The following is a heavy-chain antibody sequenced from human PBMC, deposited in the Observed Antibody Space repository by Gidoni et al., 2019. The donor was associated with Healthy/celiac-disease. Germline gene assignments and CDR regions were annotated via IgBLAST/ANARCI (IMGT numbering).Heavy chain of an antibody. V-gene: IGHV4-34*01. Sequence: QVQLQQWGAGLLKPSETLSLTCAVYGGSFSGYYWSWIRQPPGKGLEWIGEINHSGSTNYNPSLKSRVTISVDTSKNQFSLKLSSVTAADTAVYYCARGPTGSWVPAATIFDYWGQGTLVTVSS. J-gene: IGHJ4*02. CDR3: ARGPTGSWVPAATIFDY. CDR2: INHSGST. CDR1: GGSFSGYY. D-gene: IGHD2-2*01.